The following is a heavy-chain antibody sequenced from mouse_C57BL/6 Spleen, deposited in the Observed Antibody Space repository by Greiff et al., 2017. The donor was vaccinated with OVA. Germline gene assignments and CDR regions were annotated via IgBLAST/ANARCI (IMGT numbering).Heavy chain of an antibody. CDR2: IYPRDGST. J-gene: IGHJ2*01. CDR1: GYTFTSYE. Sequence: QVQLQQSGPELVKPGASVKLSCKASGYTFTSYEINWVKQRPGQGLEWIGRIYPRDGSTKYNEKFKGNATLTVATSSSTAYMELHSLTSEDSAVYFCARAGTFFDYWGQGTTLTVSS. CDR3: ARAGTFFDY. V-gene: IGHV1-85*01. D-gene: IGHD4-1*01.